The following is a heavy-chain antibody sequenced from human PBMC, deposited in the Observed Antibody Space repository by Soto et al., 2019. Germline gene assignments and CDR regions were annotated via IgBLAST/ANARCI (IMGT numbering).Heavy chain of an antibody. V-gene: IGHV3-23*01. CDR3: ARYIPGVRYYGMDV. Sequence: EVQLLESGGGVVQAGGSLRLSCAASGFTFSSYAMKWVRQAPGKGLEWVSLIGESGTPTYYADSVKGRFTISRDNSGNTLFLEMYSLRAEDTAVYYCARYIPGVRYYGMDVWGQGTTVTVSS. D-gene: IGHD2-2*01. CDR2: IGESGTPT. CDR1: GFTFSSYA. J-gene: IGHJ6*02.